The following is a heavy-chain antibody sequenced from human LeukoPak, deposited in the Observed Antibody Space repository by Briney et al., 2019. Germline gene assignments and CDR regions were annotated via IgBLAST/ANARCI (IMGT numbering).Heavy chain of an antibody. Sequence: PSETLSLTCTVSGYSISSGYYWGWIRQPPGKGLEWIGSIYHSGSTYYNPSLKSRVTISVDTSKNQFSLKLSSVTAADTAVYYCAREVATMVRGLDYYGMDVWGQGTTVTVSS. CDR2: IYHSGST. CDR3: AREVATMVRGLDYYGMDV. V-gene: IGHV4-38-2*02. J-gene: IGHJ6*02. D-gene: IGHD3-10*01. CDR1: GYSISSGYY.